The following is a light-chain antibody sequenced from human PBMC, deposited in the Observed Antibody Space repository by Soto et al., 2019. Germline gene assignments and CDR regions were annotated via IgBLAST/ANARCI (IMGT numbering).Light chain of an antibody. V-gene: IGKV1-27*01. CDR2: GAS. CDR3: QKYNSDPWT. CDR1: QGISTY. Sequence: DIQMTQSPSSLSASIGDRVNITCRASQGISTYLAWYQQKPGKVPYLLIYGASSLQSGVPSRFSGSGSGTDFSLTISSLQSEDVATYYCQKYNSDPWTFGQGTKVEIK. J-gene: IGKJ1*01.